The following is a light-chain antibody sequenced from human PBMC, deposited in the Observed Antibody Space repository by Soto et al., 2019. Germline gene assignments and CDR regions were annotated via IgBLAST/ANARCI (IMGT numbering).Light chain of an antibody. J-gene: IGLJ1*01. CDR1: ISDVGSYNL. V-gene: IGLV2-23*02. CDR3: CSYERSTTFYV. Sequence: QSVLTQPASVSGSPGQSVTISCTGTISDVGSYNLVSWYQQHPNTAPKLLIFEVSRRPSGVSNRFSGSKSGNTASLTISGLQAEDEADYYCCSYERSTTFYVFGTGTKLTVL. CDR2: EVS.